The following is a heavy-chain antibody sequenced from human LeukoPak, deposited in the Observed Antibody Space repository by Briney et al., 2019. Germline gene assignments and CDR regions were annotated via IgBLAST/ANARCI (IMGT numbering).Heavy chain of an antibody. Sequence: PSETLSLTCAVYGGSFSGYYWSWIRQPPGKGLEWIGEINHSGSTNYNPSLKSRVTISVDTSKNQFSLKLSSVTAADTAVYYCARVPTYGYYDSSGYYSADYFDYWGQGTLVTVSS. CDR1: GGSFSGYY. V-gene: IGHV4-34*01. D-gene: IGHD3-22*01. CDR3: ARVPTYGYYDSSGYYSADYFDY. J-gene: IGHJ4*02. CDR2: INHSGST.